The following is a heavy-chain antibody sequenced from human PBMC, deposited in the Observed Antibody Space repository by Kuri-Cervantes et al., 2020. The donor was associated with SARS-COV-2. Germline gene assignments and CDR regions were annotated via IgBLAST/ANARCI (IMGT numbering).Heavy chain of an antibody. V-gene: IGHV3-30*01. Sequence: GESLKISCAVSGFNFSNYAIHWVRQAPGKGLEWVAAISYDGSKKYYADSVEGRFTISRDNSKNALYLQMNGLRAEDTAMYYCARVVDYGFEQLGGGYYYYYGMDVWGQGTTVTVSS. CDR3: ARVVDYGFEQLGGGYYYYYGMDV. D-gene: IGHD3-10*01. CDR1: GFNFSNYA. CDR2: ISYDGSKK. J-gene: IGHJ6*02.